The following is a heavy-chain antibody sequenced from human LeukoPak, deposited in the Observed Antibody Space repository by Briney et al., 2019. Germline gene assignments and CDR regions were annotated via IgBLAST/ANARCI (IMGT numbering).Heavy chain of an antibody. Sequence: GGSLRLSCAASGFTFTNHWMTCVRQAPGKGLECVANMNPDGSHKYYMDFVEGRFTISRDNAKESLFLQMNNLRAEDTAVYFCARDRDSRNWFDPWGQGTLVIVSS. J-gene: IGHJ5*02. CDR2: MNPDGSHK. D-gene: IGHD2-21*01. V-gene: IGHV3-7*01. CDR3: ARDRDSRNWFDP. CDR1: GFTFTNHW.